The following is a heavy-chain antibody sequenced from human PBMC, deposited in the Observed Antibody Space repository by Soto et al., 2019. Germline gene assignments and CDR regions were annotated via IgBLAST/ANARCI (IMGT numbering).Heavy chain of an antibody. Sequence: SETLSLTCTVSGGSVSSGSYYWSWIRQPPGKGLEWIGYVYYSGSTNYNPSLKIRVTISVDTSKNQFSLKLTSVTAADTAVYYCAREGGFYTVDYWGQGTLVTVSS. V-gene: IGHV4-61*01. D-gene: IGHD5-12*01. J-gene: IGHJ4*02. CDR3: AREGGFYTVDY. CDR2: VYYSGST. CDR1: GGSVSSGSYY.